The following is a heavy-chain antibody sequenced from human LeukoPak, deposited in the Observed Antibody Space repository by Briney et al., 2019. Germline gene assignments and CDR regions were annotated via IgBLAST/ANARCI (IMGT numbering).Heavy chain of an antibody. D-gene: IGHD6-19*01. CDR2: INPNNGGA. CDR3: ARDTGIAVLSDY. V-gene: IGHV1-2*02. CDR1: GGTFSSYA. Sequence: GASVKVSCKASGGTFSSYAISWVRQAPGQGLEWMGWINPNNGGADSAQKFQGRVTMTRDTSSSTAYMELSRLTSDDTAMYYCARDTGIAVLSDYWGQGTLVTVSS. J-gene: IGHJ4*02.